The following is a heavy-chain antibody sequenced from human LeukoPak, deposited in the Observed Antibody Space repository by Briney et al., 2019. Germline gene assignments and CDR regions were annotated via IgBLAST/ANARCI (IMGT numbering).Heavy chain of an antibody. D-gene: IGHD3-9*01. J-gene: IGHJ3*02. V-gene: IGHV1-24*01. Sequence: PEASVKVSCKVSGYTLTELSMHWVRQAPGKGLEWMGGFDPEDGETIYAQKFQGRVTMTRDTSISTAYMELSRLRSDDTAVYYCARVGYFDQRDAGSVYAFDIWGQGTMVTVSS. CDR2: FDPEDGET. CDR1: GYTLTELS. CDR3: ARVGYFDQRDAGSVYAFDI.